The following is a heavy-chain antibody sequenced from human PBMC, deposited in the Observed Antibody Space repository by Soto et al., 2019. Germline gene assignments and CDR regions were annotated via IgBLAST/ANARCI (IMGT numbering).Heavy chain of an antibody. CDR1: GYTFSTYG. V-gene: IGHV1-18*01. CDR3: ARDWKGAAGFDP. J-gene: IGHJ4*02. CDR2: SGADNGDT. D-gene: IGHD6-25*01. Sequence: QVQLVQSGAEVKKPGASVKVSCKASGYTFSTYGFSWVRQAPGQGLEWMGWSGADNGDTNYAQNFQGRVTVTTDTSTTTSYMELRSLTSDDTAVYFCARDWKGAAGFDPWGQGTLVTVYS.